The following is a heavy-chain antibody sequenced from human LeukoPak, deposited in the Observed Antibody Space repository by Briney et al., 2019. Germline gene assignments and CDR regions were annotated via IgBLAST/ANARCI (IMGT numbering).Heavy chain of an antibody. V-gene: IGHV4-59*08. CDR1: GGSISDNY. Sequence: VKPSETLSLTCTVSGGSISDNYWSWIRQPPGKGLEWIGYAYYSGHTNYNSSLKSRVTMSLDTSKSQFSLRLSSVTAADTAVYFCARHPFATPFDYWGPGTLVTVSS. J-gene: IGHJ4*02. CDR2: AYYSGHT. CDR3: ARHPFATPFDY. D-gene: IGHD2-15*01.